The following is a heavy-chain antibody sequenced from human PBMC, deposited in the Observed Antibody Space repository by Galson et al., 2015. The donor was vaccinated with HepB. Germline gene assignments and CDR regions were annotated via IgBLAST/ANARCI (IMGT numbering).Heavy chain of an antibody. V-gene: IGHV4-59*01. CDR3: ARDLGNGYPLYWHFDL. D-gene: IGHD3-22*01. CDR2: FYYSGST. CDR1: GGSISGYF. J-gene: IGHJ2*01. Sequence: ETLSLTCTVSGGSISGYFWTWIRQPPGKGLEWIGHFYYSGSTNYNPSLKSRASITVDTSMNQFYLKLSSVTAADTAVYYCARDLGNGYPLYWHFDLWGRGTLVAVSS.